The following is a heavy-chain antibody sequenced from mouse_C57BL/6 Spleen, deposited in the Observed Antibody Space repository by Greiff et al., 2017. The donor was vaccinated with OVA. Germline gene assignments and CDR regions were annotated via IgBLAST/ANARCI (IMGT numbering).Heavy chain of an antibody. CDR2: INSDGGST. Sequence: EVLLVESGGGLVQPGESLKLSCESNEYEFPSHDMSWVRKTPEKRLELVAAINSDGGSTYYPDTMERRFIISSDNTKKTLYLQMRSLRSEDTAVYYWSRHDDYDAFADWGQGTLVTVSA. V-gene: IGHV5-2*01. J-gene: IGHJ3*01. CDR1: EYEFPSHD. CDR3: SRHDDYDAFAD. D-gene: IGHD2-4*01.